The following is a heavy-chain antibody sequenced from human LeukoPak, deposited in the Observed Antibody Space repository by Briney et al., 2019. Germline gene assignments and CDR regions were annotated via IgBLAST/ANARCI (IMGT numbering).Heavy chain of an antibody. CDR2: ISGSGTTI. CDR1: GFSFSSYE. D-gene: IGHD3-10*01. V-gene: IGHV3-48*03. CDR3: VRDEIRSGAFDI. Sequence: GSLRLSCAASGFSFSSYEMNWVRQGPGKGLEWVSCISGSGTTIYDADSVKGRLTISRDNAKNSLYLQLNSLTAEDTAVYYCVRDEIRSGAFDIWGQGTMVTVSS. J-gene: IGHJ3*02.